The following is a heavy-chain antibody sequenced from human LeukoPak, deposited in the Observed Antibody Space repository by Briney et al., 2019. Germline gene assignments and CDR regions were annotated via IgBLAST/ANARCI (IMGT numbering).Heavy chain of an antibody. CDR2: ISSSSSYI. CDR3: ARGGDYGDAPLIDY. D-gene: IGHD4-17*01. CDR1: GFTFNSYW. Sequence: GGSLRLSCAASGFTFNSYWMSWVRQAPGKGLEWVSFISSSSSYIYYADSVKGRFTISRDNAKNSLYLQMNSLRAEDTAVYYCARGGDYGDAPLIDYWGQGTLVTVSS. J-gene: IGHJ4*02. V-gene: IGHV3-21*01.